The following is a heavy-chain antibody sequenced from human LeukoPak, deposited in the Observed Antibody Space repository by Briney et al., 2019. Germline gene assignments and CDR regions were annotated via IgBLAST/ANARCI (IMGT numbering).Heavy chain of an antibody. CDR3: ATELTGFDP. J-gene: IGHJ5*02. V-gene: IGHV1-8*01. D-gene: IGHD4/OR15-4a*01. Sequence: ASVKVSCKASGCTFTSYDINWVRQATGQGLEWMGWMNPNSGNTGYAQKFQGRVTMTEDTSTDTAYMELSSLRSEDTAVYYCATELTGFDPWGQGTLVTVSS. CDR1: GCTFTSYD. CDR2: MNPNSGNT.